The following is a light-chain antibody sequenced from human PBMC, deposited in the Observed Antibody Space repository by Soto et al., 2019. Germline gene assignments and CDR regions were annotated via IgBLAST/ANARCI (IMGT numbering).Light chain of an antibody. V-gene: IGLV2-14*01. CDR3: SSYTRGSTLV. Sequence: QSALTQPASVSGSPGQSITISCTGTSSDVGGYNYVSWYQQHPDKAPKLMIYEVSNRPSGVSNRFSGSKSGKTASLTISGLQSEDEGNYYCSSYTRGSTLVFGGGTKLTVL. CDR2: EVS. CDR1: SSDVGGYNY. J-gene: IGLJ3*02.